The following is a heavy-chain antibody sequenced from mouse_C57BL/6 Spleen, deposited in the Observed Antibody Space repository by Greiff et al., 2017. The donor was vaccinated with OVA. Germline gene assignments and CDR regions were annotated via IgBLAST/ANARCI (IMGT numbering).Heavy chain of an antibody. D-gene: IGHD4-1*01. CDR2: IHPNSGST. CDR3: ASWDYYFDY. Sequence: VQLQQPGAELVKPGASVKLSCKASGYTFTSYWMHWVKQRPGQGLEWIGMIHPNSGSTNYNEKFKSKATLTVDKSYSTAYMQLSSLTSEDSAVYYCASWDYYFDYWGQGTTLTVSS. V-gene: IGHV1-64*01. CDR1: GYTFTSYW. J-gene: IGHJ2*01.